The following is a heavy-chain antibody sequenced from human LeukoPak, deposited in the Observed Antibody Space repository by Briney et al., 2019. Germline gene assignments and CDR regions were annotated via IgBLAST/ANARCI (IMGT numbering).Heavy chain of an antibody. J-gene: IGHJ4*02. CDR2: INHSGST. CDR1: GGSFSGYY. V-gene: IGHV4-34*01. D-gene: IGHD3-22*01. CDR3: ARRGVYYDSSGYHYYFDY. Sequence: SETLSLTCAVYGGSFSGYYWSWIRQPPGKGLEWIGEINHSGSTNYNPSLKSRVIISVDMSKNQFSLKPSSVTAADTAVYYCARRGVYYDSSGYHYYFDYWGQGTLVTVSS.